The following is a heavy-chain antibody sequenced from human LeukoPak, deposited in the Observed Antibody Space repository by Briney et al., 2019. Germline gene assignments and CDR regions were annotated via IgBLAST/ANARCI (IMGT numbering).Heavy chain of an antibody. CDR2: IYPGDSDT. CDR3: ARLGSSSWGGYYYYMDV. D-gene: IGHD6-6*01. J-gene: IGHJ6*03. CDR1: GYSFTSYW. Sequence: GESLKISCKGSGYSFTSYWIGWVRQMPGKGLEWMGIIYPGDSDTRYSPSFQGQVTISADKSISTAYLQWSSLKASDTAMYYCARLGSSSWGGYYYYMDVWGKGTTVTVSS. V-gene: IGHV5-51*01.